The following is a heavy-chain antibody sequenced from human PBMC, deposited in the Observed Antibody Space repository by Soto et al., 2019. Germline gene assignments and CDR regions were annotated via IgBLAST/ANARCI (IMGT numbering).Heavy chain of an antibody. CDR3: ARGISTTRYYYYYGMDV. D-gene: IGHD2-2*01. CDR1: GDSVSSGDYY. J-gene: IGHJ6*02. V-gene: IGHV4-61*08. CDR2: IYFSGRT. Sequence: PSETLSLTCTVSGDSVSSGDYYWTWIRQPPGKGLEWVGHIYFSGRTNYIPSLESRVTISLDTSKNQFSLKLTSVTAADTAVYYCARGISTTRYYYYYGMDVWGQGTTVTVSS.